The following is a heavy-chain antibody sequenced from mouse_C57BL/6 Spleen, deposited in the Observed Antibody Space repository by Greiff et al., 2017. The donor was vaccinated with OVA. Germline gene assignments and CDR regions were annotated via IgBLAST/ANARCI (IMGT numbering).Heavy chain of an antibody. CDR1: GFTFSSYA. Sequence: EVQLQQSGGGLVKPGGSLKLSCAASGFTFSSYAMSWVRQTPEKRLEWVATISAGGSYTYYPDNVKGRFTISRDNAKNNLYLQMSHLKSEDTAMYYCARGGNDGYSLDYWGQGTTLTVSS. J-gene: IGHJ2*01. CDR2: ISAGGSYT. CDR3: ARGGNDGYSLDY. D-gene: IGHD2-3*01. V-gene: IGHV5-4*01.